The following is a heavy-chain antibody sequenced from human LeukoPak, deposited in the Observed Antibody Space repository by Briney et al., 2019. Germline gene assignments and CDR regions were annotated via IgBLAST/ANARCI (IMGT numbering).Heavy chain of an antibody. Sequence: GGSLRLSCAASGFTFSSYAMSWVRQAPGKGLEWVSAISGSGGSTYYADSVKGRFTISRDNSKNTLYLQMNSLRAEATAVYYCAKDVAAAGWAGHNAFDIWGQGTMVTVSS. CDR2: ISGSGGST. V-gene: IGHV3-23*01. CDR3: AKDVAAAGWAGHNAFDI. D-gene: IGHD6-13*01. CDR1: GFTFSSYA. J-gene: IGHJ3*02.